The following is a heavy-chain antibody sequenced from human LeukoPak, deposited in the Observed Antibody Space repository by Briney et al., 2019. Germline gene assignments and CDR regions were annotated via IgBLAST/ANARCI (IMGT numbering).Heavy chain of an antibody. CDR3: ARTYGGVYYYYMDV. D-gene: IGHD4-23*01. Sequence: ASGKVSCKASGSTFTSYDINRVRQATGNGHERMGWMNPNSGNTGYAQKFQGRVTMTRNTSTSTAYMELSRLRSEDTAVYYCARTYGGVYYYYMDVWGKGTTVTISS. CDR2: MNPNSGNT. CDR1: GSTFTSYD. V-gene: IGHV1-8*01. J-gene: IGHJ6*03.